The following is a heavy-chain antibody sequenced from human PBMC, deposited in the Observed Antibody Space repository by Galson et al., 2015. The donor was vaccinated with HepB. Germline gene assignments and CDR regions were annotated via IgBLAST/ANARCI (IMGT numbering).Heavy chain of an antibody. J-gene: IGHJ4*02. CDR2: IYDNWST. CDR1: GGSISRSSYL. CDR3: ARHGGYCSSTNCRDYFDY. D-gene: IGHD2-2*01. Sequence: ETLSLTCTVSGGSISRSSYLWGWIRQPPGKGLEWIGTIYDNWSTNYNPSPKSRVTISVDTSKNQFSLKLSSVTAADTAVYYCARHGGYCSSTNCRDYFDYWGQGTLVTVSS. V-gene: IGHV4-39*01.